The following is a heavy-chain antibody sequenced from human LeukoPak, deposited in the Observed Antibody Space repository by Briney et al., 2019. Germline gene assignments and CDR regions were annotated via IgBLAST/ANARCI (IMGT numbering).Heavy chain of an antibody. J-gene: IGHJ3*02. CDR1: GFTFSTYW. CDR3: AREGVRFLEWLPGAFDI. CDR2: MKQDGSEK. Sequence: PGGSLRLSCAASGFTFSTYWMTWVRQAPGKGLEWVANMKQDGSEKYYVDSVKGRFTISRDNAKNSLYLQMNSLRAEDTAVYYCAREGVRFLEWLPGAFDIWGQGTMVTVSS. D-gene: IGHD3-3*01. V-gene: IGHV3-7*01.